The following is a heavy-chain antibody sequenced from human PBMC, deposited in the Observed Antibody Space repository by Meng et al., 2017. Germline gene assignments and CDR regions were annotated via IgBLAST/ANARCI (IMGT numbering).Heavy chain of an antibody. V-gene: IGHV3-23*01. CDR3: AKDGYYYGSGSYYIMDWFDP. Sequence: GESLKISCAASGFTFSSYAMSWVRQAPGKGLEWVSAISGSGGSTYYADSVKGRFTISRDNSKNTLYLQMNSLRAEDTAVYYCAKDGYYYGSGSYYIMDWFDPWAQEPWSPSPQ. D-gene: IGHD3-10*01. CDR2: ISGSGGST. J-gene: IGHJ5*02. CDR1: GFTFSSYA.